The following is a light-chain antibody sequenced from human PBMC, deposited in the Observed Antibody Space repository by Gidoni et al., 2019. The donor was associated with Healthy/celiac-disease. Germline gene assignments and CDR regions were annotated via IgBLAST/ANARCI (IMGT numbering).Light chain of an antibody. J-gene: IGKJ4*01. CDR2: DAS. CDR3: QQSSNWPLT. V-gene: IGKV3-11*01. Sequence: ILLTQSPATLSLSPGERATLSCRASQSVSSYLAWYQQKPGQAPRLLIYDASNRATGIPARFSGSGSGTDFTLTISSLEPEDFAVYYCQQSSNWPLTFGGGTKVEIK. CDR1: QSVSSY.